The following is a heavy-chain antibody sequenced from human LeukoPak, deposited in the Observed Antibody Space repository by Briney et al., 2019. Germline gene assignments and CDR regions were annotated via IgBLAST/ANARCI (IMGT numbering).Heavy chain of an antibody. CDR1: GFTFSSYS. CDR3: ARTPNYYDSSGYPDAFDI. V-gene: IGHV3-21*01. CDR2: ISSSSSYI. J-gene: IGHJ3*02. D-gene: IGHD3-22*01. Sequence: GGSLRLSCAASGFTFSSYSMNWVRQAPGKGLEWVSSISSSSSYIYYADSVKGRFTISRDNAKNSLYLQMNSLRDEDTAVYYCARTPNYYDSSGYPDAFDIWGQGTMVTVSS.